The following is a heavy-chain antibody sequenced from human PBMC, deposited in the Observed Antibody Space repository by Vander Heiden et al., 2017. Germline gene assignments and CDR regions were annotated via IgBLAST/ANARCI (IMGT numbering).Heavy chain of an antibody. Sequence: QVQLVQSGAEVKKPGASVKVSCRASGYTFSTYDINWVRQAAGQGLEWMGWMNPKSGNTGYAQKFQGRVTMTRDTSISTAYMELSSLKSEDTAVYYCARTPPSWLYAIDYWGQGTLASVSS. V-gene: IGHV1-8*01. CDR3: ARTPPSWLYAIDY. J-gene: IGHJ4*02. CDR2: MNPKSGNT. CDR1: GYTFSTYD. D-gene: IGHD2-8*01.